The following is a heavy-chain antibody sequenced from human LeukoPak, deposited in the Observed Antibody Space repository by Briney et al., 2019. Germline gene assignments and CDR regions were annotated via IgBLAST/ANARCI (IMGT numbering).Heavy chain of an antibody. V-gene: IGHV4-39*01. J-gene: IGHJ4*02. Sequence: PSETLSLTCTVPGGSISSSSYYWGWFRQPPGKELGWIGTISYSGTTYYNPSLKSRVTMSADTSKNQFSLKLSSVTAADTAVYYCARHGGDAYHLFDYWGQGTLVTVSS. D-gene: IGHD5-24*01. CDR1: GGSISSSSYY. CDR2: ISYSGTT. CDR3: ARHGGDAYHLFDY.